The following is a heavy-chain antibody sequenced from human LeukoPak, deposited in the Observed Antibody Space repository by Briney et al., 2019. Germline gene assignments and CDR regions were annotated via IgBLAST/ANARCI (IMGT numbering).Heavy chain of an antibody. CDR1: GGTFSSYA. CDR2: IIPIFGTA. V-gene: IGHV1-69*05. J-gene: IGHJ3*02. Sequence: ASVKVSCKASGGTFSSYAISWVRQAPGQGLEWMGGIIPIFGTANYAQKFQGRVTITTDESTSTAYMELSSLRSEDTALYYCAKEWLSDSSGYYRPGAFDIWGQGTMVTVSS. D-gene: IGHD3-22*01. CDR3: AKEWLSDSSGYYRPGAFDI.